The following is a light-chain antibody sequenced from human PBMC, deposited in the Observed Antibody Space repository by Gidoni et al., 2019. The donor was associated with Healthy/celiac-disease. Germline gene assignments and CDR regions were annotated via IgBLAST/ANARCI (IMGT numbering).Light chain of an antibody. Sequence: EIVLTQSPGTLSLSPVERATLSCRASQSVSSSYLDGYQQKPGQAPRLPIHGASSRATGSPDRVSCSGSGTDVTLTISRLEPEDFSVYYCQQYGSSPRTFGQGTKVEIK. J-gene: IGKJ1*01. CDR1: QSVSSSY. CDR3: QQYGSSPRT. CDR2: GAS. V-gene: IGKV3-20*01.